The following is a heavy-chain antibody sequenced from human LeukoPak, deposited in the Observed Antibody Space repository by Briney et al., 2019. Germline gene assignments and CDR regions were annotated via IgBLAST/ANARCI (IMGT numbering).Heavy chain of an antibody. V-gene: IGHV1-8*01. D-gene: IGHD6-13*01. CDR2: MNPNNGKT. CDR1: GYTFTSYD. Sequence: GASVKVSCKASGYTFTSYDINWVRQATGQGLEWMGWMNPNNGKTGYTQKFQGRVTMTRSTSISTAYMELSSLRSEGTAVYYCARVTSSGWFLGVADYWGQGTLVTVSS. CDR3: ARVTSSGWFLGVADY. J-gene: IGHJ4*02.